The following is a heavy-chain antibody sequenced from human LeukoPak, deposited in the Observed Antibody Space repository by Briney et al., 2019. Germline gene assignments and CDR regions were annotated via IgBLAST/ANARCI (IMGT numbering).Heavy chain of an antibody. J-gene: IGHJ5*02. CDR2: ISSSSSYI. CDR1: GFTFSSYS. V-gene: IGHV3-21*01. D-gene: IGHD3-22*01. CDR3: ARDDSSEINNWFDP. Sequence: GGSLRLSCAASGFTFSSYSMNWVRQAPGKGLEWVSSISSSSSYIYYADSVKGRFTISRDNAKNSLYLQMNSLRAEDTAVYYCARDDSSEINNWFDPWGQGTLVAVSS.